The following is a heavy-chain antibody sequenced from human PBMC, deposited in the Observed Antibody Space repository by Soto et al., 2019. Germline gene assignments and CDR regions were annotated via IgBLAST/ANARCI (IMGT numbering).Heavy chain of an antibody. J-gene: IGHJ3*02. CDR2: IYYSGST. CDR1: GGSISSYY. Sequence: KPSETLSLTCTVSGGSISSYYWSWIRQPPGKGLEWIGYIYYSGSTNYNPSLKSRVTISVDTSRNQFSLKLSSVTAADTAVYYCARQGEDYYGEGAFDIWGQGTMVTVSS. V-gene: IGHV4-59*08. D-gene: IGHD4-17*01. CDR3: ARQGEDYYGEGAFDI.